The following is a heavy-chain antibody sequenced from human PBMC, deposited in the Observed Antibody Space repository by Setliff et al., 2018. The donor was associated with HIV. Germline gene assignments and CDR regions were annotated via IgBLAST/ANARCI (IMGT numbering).Heavy chain of an antibody. CDR3: ARCYYNFWSGYPLDYMDV. D-gene: IGHD3-3*01. Sequence: SETLSLTCSVSGGSMRNYYWSWIRQPPGKGLEWIGHIYTSGSTNYNPSLKSRVTMSVGTSKNQFSLKLSSVTAADTAVYYCARCYYNFWSGYPLDYMDVWGKGTTVTVSS. J-gene: IGHJ6*03. V-gene: IGHV4-4*08. CDR1: GGSMRNYY. CDR2: IYTSGST.